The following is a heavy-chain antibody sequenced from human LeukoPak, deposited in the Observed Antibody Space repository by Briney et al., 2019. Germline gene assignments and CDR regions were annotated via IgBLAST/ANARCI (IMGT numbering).Heavy chain of an antibody. Sequence: ASVKVSCKASGGTFSSYAISWVRQAPGQGLEWMGWISAYNGNTNYAQKLQGRVTMTTDTSTSTAYMELRSLRSDDTAVYYCARVHTYYYGSGSDAFDIWGQGTMVTVSS. CDR3: ARVHTYYYGSGSDAFDI. CDR2: ISAYNGNT. CDR1: GGTFSSYA. J-gene: IGHJ3*02. D-gene: IGHD3-10*01. V-gene: IGHV1-18*01.